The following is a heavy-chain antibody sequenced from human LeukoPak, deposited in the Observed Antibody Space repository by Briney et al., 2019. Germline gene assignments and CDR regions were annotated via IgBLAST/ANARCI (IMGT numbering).Heavy chain of an antibody. CDR2: ISAYNGNT. V-gene: IGHV1-18*01. J-gene: IGHJ3*02. CDR1: GYTFTSYG. CDR3: ARDQGGIVVVVAALDAFDI. D-gene: IGHD2-15*01. Sequence: GASVKVSCKASGYTFTSYGISWVRQAPGQGLEWMGWISAYNGNTNYALKLQGRVTMTTDTSTSIAYMELRSLRSDDTAVYYCARDQGGIVVVVAALDAFDIWGQGTMVTVSS.